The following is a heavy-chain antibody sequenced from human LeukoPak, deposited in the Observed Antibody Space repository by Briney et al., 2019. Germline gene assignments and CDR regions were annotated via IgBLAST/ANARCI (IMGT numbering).Heavy chain of an antibody. CDR3: ATMGSGSF. J-gene: IGHJ4*02. Sequence: GGSLRLSCAASGITFSNYWVHWVRQAPGKGLVWVSRITNDGRDTVYADSVKGRFTISRDNAKNTVYLQPNSLRAEDTAVYYCATMGSGSFWGQGTLVTVSS. CDR2: ITNDGRDT. D-gene: IGHD1-26*01. CDR1: GITFSNYW. V-gene: IGHV3-74*01.